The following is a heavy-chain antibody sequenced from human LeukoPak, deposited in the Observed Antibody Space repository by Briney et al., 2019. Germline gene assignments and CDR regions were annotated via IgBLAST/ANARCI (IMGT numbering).Heavy chain of an antibody. V-gene: IGHV1-69*06. CDR2: IIPIFGTA. Sequence: SVKASCKASGGTFSSYAISWVRQAPGQGLEWMGGIIPIFGTANYAQKFQGRVTITADKSTSTAYMELSSLRSEDTAVYYCARDGSGSTYYYGMDVWGKGTTVTVSS. D-gene: IGHD3-10*01. CDR1: GGTFSSYA. J-gene: IGHJ6*04. CDR3: ARDGSGSTYYYGMDV.